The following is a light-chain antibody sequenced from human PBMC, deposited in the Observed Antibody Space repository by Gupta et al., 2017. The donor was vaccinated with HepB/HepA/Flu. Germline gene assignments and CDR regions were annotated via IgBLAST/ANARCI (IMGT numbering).Light chain of an antibody. J-gene: IGLJ2*01. V-gene: IGLV1-40*01. CDR3: QSYDSSLSVVV. Sequence: QSVLTQPPSVSGAPGQRVTISCTGSSSNIGAGHDVHWYQQVPGTAPKLLTHGNSNRPSVVPDRFSGSKSGTSASLAITGLQAEDEADYYCQSYDSSLSVVVFGGGTKLTVL. CDR1: SSNIGAGHD. CDR2: GNS.